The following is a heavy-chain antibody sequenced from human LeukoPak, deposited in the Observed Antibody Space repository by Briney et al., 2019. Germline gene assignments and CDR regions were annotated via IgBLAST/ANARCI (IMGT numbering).Heavy chain of an antibody. CDR1: GGSISSGGYY. CDR2: INHSGST. D-gene: IGHD6-19*01. CDR3: ARGLAVAVGYFQH. V-gene: IGHV4-39*07. J-gene: IGHJ1*01. Sequence: SETLSLTCTVSGGSISSGGYYWSWIRQPPGKGLEWIGEINHSGSTNYNPSLKSRVTISVDTSKNQFSLKLSSVTAADTAVYYCARGLAVAVGYFQHWGQGTLVTVSS.